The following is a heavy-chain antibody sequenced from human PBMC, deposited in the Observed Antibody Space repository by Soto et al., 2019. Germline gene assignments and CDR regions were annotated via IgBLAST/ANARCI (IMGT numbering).Heavy chain of an antibody. CDR1: GGYFSGYY. V-gene: IGHV4-34*01. J-gene: IGHJ1*01. D-gene: IGHD2-8*01. Sequence: QVQLQQWGAGLLKPSATLSLTCAVYGGYFSGYYWSWIRQPLGKGLEWLGEINPSGRTNYNPSLKSRVTISVDPSKNQFSLKVSSVTAADAALYYGGLVVYSGLACWAQGTLVTVCS. CDR3: GLVVYSGLAC. CDR2: INPSGRT.